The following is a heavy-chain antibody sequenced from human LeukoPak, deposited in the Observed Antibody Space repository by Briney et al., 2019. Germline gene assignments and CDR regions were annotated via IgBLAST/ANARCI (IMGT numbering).Heavy chain of an antibody. D-gene: IGHD3-10*01. V-gene: IGHV3-74*01. J-gene: IGHJ4*02. CDR2: INSDGSST. CDR3: ARVSQGRYFDY. CDR1: GFTFSSYW. Sequence: GGSLRLSCAASGFTFSSYWMHWVRQAPGKGLVWVSRINSDGSSTSYADSVKGRFTISRDNAKNTLYLQMNSLRAEDTAVYYCARVSQGRYFDYWGQGTLVTVSS.